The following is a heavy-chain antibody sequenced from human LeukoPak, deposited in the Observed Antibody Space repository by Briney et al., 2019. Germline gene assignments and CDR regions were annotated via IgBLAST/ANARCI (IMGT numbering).Heavy chain of an antibody. CDR1: GGAITNYY. V-gene: IGHV4-59*01. CDR2: MYYSGST. D-gene: IGHD1-1*01. J-gene: IGHJ3*02. Sequence: PSETLSLTCTVSGGAITNYYWSWIRQPPGKGLEWIGYMYYSGSTNYNPSLKSRVTMSVDTSKNQFSLKLSSVTAADTAVYYCARTPRYRGPRDAFDIWGQGTMVTVSS. CDR3: ARTPRYRGPRDAFDI.